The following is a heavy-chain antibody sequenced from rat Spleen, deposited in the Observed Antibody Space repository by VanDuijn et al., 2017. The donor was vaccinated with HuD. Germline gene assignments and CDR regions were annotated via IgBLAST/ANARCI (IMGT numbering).Heavy chain of an antibody. CDR2: INYDGSST. V-gene: IGHV5-20*01. J-gene: IGHJ1*01. D-gene: IGHD4-2*01. CDR1: GFTFSDYY. CDR3: TTVVGDSYWYFDF. Sequence: EVQLVESDGGLVQPGRSLKLSCAASGFTFSDYYMAWVRQAPTKGLEWVATINYDGSSTYYRDSVKGRFTISRDNAKSTLYLQMDSLRSEDTATYYCTTVVGDSYWYFDFWGPGTMVTVSS.